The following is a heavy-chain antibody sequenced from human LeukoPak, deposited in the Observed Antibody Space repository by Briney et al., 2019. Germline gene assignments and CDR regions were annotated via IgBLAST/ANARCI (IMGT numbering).Heavy chain of an antibody. CDR3: ARDYNFDSSPYDDGLDI. J-gene: IGHJ3*02. V-gene: IGHV1-69*05. D-gene: IGHD3-22*01. CDR2: IIPVFHTA. CDR1: GESFSSHG. Sequence: SVKVSCKTSGESFSSHGISWVRQAPGQGLGWMGGIIPVFHTAKYAQNFQDRLTITTDESTDTVYMELSSLRSEDAAVYYCARDYNFDSSPYDDGLDIWGQGTMVTVSS.